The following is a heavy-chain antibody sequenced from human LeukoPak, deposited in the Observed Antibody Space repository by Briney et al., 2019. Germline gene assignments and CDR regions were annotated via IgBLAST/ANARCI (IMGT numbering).Heavy chain of an antibody. CDR3: ARAQEMATINPYYFDY. CDR1: GGSISSYY. V-gene: IGHV4-59*01. J-gene: IGHJ4*02. CDR2: IYYSGST. D-gene: IGHD5-24*01. Sequence: SETLSLTRTVSGGSISSYYWSWIRQPPGKGLEWIGYIYYSGSTNYNPSLKSRVTISVDTSKNQFSLKLSSVTAADTAVYYCARAQEMATINPYYFDYWGQGTLVTVSS.